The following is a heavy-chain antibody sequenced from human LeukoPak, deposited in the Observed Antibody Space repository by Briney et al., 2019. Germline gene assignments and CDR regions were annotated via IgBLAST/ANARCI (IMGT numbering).Heavy chain of an antibody. CDR1: GFTFSSYG. CDR2: ISYDGSNK. J-gene: IGHJ6*04. V-gene: IGHV3-30*18. Sequence: GGSLRLSCAASGFTFSSYGMHWVRQAPGKGLEWVAVISYDGSNKYYADSVKGRFTISRDNSKNTLYLQMNSLRAEDTAVYYCAKDQTRNYYYGMDVWGKGTTVTVS. CDR3: AKDQTRNYYYGMDV.